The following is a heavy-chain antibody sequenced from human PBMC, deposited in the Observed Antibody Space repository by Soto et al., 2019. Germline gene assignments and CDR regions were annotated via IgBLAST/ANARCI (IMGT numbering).Heavy chain of an antibody. J-gene: IGHJ2*01. V-gene: IGHV4-59*01. Sequence: QVQLQESGPGLVKPSETLSLTCTVSGGSISSYYWSWIRQPPGKGLEWIGYIYYSGSTNYNPSLKSRVTIAVDTSKHQFSLKLSSVTAADTAVYYCARDYHCGGDCYSGYFDLWGRGTLVTVSS. D-gene: IGHD2-21*02. CDR1: GGSISSYY. CDR3: ARDYHCGGDCYSGYFDL. CDR2: IYYSGST.